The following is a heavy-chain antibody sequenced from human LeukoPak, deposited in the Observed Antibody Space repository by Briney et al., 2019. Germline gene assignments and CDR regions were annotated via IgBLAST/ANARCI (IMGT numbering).Heavy chain of an antibody. J-gene: IGHJ6*03. CDR2: IRYDGSNR. Sequence: GGSLRLSCAASGFTFSSYDIHWVRQAPGKGLEWVAFIRYDGSNRYYADSVRGRFTISRDNSKNTLYLQMNSLRAEDTAVYFCAKGSKAVLFTRDHYMDVWGKGTTVTISS. CDR1: GFTFSSYD. V-gene: IGHV3-30*02. D-gene: IGHD6-19*01. CDR3: AKGSKAVLFTRDHYMDV.